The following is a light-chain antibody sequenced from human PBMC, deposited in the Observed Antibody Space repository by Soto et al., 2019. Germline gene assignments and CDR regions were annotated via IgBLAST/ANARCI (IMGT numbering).Light chain of an antibody. V-gene: IGLV2-14*01. J-gene: IGLJ1*01. CDR1: SSDVDGYNY. Sequence: QSALTQPASVSGSPGQSITISCTGTSSDVDGYNYVSWYQQHPGKAPKLMMYDVSNRPSGVSNRFSGSKSGNTASLTISGLQAEDEADYYCSSYTSSSTLGGVFGTGTKVTVL. CDR3: SSYTSSSTLGGV. CDR2: DVS.